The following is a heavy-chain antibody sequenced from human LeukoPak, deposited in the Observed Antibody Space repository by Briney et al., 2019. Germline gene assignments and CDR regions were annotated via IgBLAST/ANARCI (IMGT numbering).Heavy chain of an antibody. CDR2: IYHSGST. V-gene: IGHV4-39*07. CDR1: GGSISSSSYY. D-gene: IGHD2-15*01. J-gene: IGHJ5*02. Sequence: PSETLSLTCTVSGGSISSSSYYWGWIRQPPGKGLEWIGEIYHSGSTNYNPSLKSRVTISVDKSKNQFSLKLSSVTAADTAVYYCASTPAATGGWFDPWGQGTLVTVSS. CDR3: ASTPAATGGWFDP.